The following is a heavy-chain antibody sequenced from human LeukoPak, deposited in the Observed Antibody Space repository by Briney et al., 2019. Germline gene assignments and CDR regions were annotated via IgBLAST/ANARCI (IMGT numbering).Heavy chain of an antibody. J-gene: IGHJ5*02. Sequence: SETLSLTCTVSGGSISSGGYYWSWIRQHPGKGLEWIGYIYYSGSTYYNPSLKSRVTISVDTSKNQFSLKLSSVTAADTAVYYCARQVDCSSTSCYLEGTGWFDPRGQGTLVTVSS. CDR3: ARQVDCSSTSCYLEGTGWFDP. D-gene: IGHD2-2*01. CDR2: IYYSGST. V-gene: IGHV4-31*03. CDR1: GGSISSGGYY.